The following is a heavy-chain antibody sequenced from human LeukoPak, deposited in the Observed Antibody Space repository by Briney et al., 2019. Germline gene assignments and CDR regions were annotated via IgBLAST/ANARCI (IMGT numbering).Heavy chain of an antibody. D-gene: IGHD2-15*01. Sequence: GGSLRLSCAASGFTFSDYYMSWIRRAPGKGLEWVSYISSSGSTIYYADSVKGRFTISRDNAKNSLYLQMNSLRAEDTAVYYCARKTIVVVVAATPYYYYYMDVWGKGTTVTVSS. J-gene: IGHJ6*03. V-gene: IGHV3-11*01. CDR1: GFTFSDYY. CDR3: ARKTIVVVVAATPYYYYYMDV. CDR2: ISSSGSTI.